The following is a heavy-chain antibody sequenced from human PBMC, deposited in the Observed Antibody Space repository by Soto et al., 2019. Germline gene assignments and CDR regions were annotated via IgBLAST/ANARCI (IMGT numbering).Heavy chain of an antibody. CDR2: ISYSGAT. V-gene: IGHV4-39*01. J-gene: IGHJ4*02. Sequence: PSETLSLTCAVSGGAISSTTYYWCWIRQPPGKGLEWIGTISYSGATYYNPSLKSRVTISVDTSNNQLFLKLTSVTAADTAVYYCATDLYYYETTGFYFFLPLDYWGQGALVTVSS. CDR3: ATDLYYYETTGFYFFLPLDY. CDR1: GGAISSTTYY. D-gene: IGHD3-22*01.